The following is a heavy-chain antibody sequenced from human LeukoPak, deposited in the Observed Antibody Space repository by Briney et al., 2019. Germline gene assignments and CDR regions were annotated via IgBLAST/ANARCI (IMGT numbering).Heavy chain of an antibody. V-gene: IGHV4-38-2*02. CDR3: ARVPGPNWFDP. CDR1: GYSISSGYY. CDR2: MYHSGST. Sequence: SEILSLTCIVSGYSISSGYYWGWIRQPPGKGLEWIGSMYHSGSTYYNPSLKSRVTISVDTSKNHFSLKLSSVTAADTAVYYCARVPGPNWFDPWGQGTLVTVSS. J-gene: IGHJ5*02.